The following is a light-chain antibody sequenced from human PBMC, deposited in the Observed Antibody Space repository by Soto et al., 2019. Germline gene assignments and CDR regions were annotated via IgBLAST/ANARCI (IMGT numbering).Light chain of an antibody. CDR1: ESVGTY. CDR3: QHRSNWPPT. J-gene: IGKJ3*01. CDR2: DTS. V-gene: IGKV3-11*01. Sequence: EIVLTQSPDTLSLTPGERATLSCGASESVGTYLAWYQQKPGQAPRLLIYDTSNRATGVPARFSGSGSGTDFTLTISSLEPEDFALYYCQHRSNWPPTVGPGTKVDI.